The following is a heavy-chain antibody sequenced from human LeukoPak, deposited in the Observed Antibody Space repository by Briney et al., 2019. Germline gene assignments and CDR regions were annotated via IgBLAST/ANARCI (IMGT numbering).Heavy chain of an antibody. CDR1: GGPFSGYY. CDR2: INHSGST. Sequence: SETLSLTCAVYGGPFSGYYWSWIRQPPGKGLEWIGEINHSGSTNYNPSLKSRVTISVDTSKNQFSLKLSSVTAADTAVYYCARARPLIVVVPAAMFGYWGQGTLVTVSS. CDR3: ARARPLIVVVPAAMFGY. V-gene: IGHV4-34*01. D-gene: IGHD2-2*01. J-gene: IGHJ4*02.